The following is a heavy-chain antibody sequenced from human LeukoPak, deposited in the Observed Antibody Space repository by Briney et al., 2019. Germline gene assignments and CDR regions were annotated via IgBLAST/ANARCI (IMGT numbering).Heavy chain of an antibody. D-gene: IGHD3-10*01. V-gene: IGHV4-39*07. J-gene: IGHJ4*02. CDR2: IYYSGST. Sequence: SETLSLTCTVSGGSISSSSYYWGWIRQPPGKGLEWIGSIYYSGSTYYNPSLKSRVTISVDTSKNQFSLKLSSVTAADTAVYYCARGNVLLWFGELPSFDYWGQGTLVTVSS. CDR3: ARGNVLLWFGELPSFDY. CDR1: GGSISSSSYY.